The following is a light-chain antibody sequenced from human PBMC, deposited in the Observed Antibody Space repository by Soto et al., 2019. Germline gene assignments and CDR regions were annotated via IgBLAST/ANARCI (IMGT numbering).Light chain of an antibody. V-gene: IGKV3-15*01. Sequence: VGLSQSPATLSVSPGERATLSCRASQTVSRNLAWYQQRPGQAPRLLIYDISNRATGVPARFSGSGSETEFTLTIRSLQSEDFAVYFCQQYNNWPSFGQGTRLEIK. CDR1: QTVSRN. CDR2: DIS. CDR3: QQYNNWPS. J-gene: IGKJ5*01.